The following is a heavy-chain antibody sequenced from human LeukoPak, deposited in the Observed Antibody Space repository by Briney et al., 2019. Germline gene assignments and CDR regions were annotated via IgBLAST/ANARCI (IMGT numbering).Heavy chain of an antibody. V-gene: IGHV1-69*13. CDR2: IIPIFGTA. D-gene: IGHD3-10*01. CDR3: ARDTMVRATWRLDYYYYGMDV. Sequence: SVKVSCKASGGTFSSYAISWVRQAPGQGLEWMGGIIPIFGTANYAQKFQGRVTITADESTSTAYMELSSLRSEDTAVYYCARDTMVRATWRLDYYYYGMDVWGQGTTVTASS. J-gene: IGHJ6*02. CDR1: GGTFSSYA.